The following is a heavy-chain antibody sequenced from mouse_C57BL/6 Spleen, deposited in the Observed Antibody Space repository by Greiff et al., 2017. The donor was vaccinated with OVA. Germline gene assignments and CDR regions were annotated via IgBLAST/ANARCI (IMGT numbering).Heavy chain of an antibody. CDR3: ARSGSLDY. D-gene: IGHD3-1*01. CDR2: IYPSDSET. V-gene: IGHV1-61*01. CDR1: GYTFTSYW. J-gene: IGHJ2*01. Sequence: VQLQQPGAELVRPGSSVKLSCKASGYTFTSYWMDWVKQRPGQGLEWIGNIYPSDSETHYNQKFKDKATLTVDKSSSTAYMQLSSLTSEDSAVYYWARSGSLDYWGQGTTLTVSS.